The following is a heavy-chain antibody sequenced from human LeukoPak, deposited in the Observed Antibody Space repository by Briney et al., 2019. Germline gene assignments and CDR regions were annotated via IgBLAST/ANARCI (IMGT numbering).Heavy chain of an antibody. CDR3: VRGSGISTGNRVLAY. V-gene: IGHV3-30*03. CDR1: GISLSALG. CDR2: ISYDGTNK. Sequence: PGMSLRLSCAASGISLSALGMHWVRQAPGKGLEWVAVISYDGTNKFYADSVKGRFTISRDNAKNSLFLQMNSLRVEDTALYYCVRGSGISTGNRVLAYWGQGTLVTVSS. J-gene: IGHJ4*02. D-gene: IGHD3-3*01.